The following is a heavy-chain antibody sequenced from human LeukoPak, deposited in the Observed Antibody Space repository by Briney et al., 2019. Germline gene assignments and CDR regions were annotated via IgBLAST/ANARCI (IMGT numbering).Heavy chain of an antibody. D-gene: IGHD3-22*01. Sequence: PSQTLSLTCTVSGGSISSGVYCWSWIRQRPGEGLQWIGYICSSGSAYYNASLKSRVSMSTDTSNNQFSLKLNSVTAADTAVYYCARDLRDSSGYYYPLGYWGQGTLVTVSS. CDR2: ICSSGSA. J-gene: IGHJ4*02. V-gene: IGHV4-31*03. CDR3: ARDLRDSSGYYYPLGY. CDR1: GGSISSGVYC.